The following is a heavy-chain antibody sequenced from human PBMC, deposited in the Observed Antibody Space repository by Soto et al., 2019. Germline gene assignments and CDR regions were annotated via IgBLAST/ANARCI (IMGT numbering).Heavy chain of an antibody. D-gene: IGHD1-26*01. CDR1: GYSFTSYW. CDR3: SANKCKSNSRFLLMGG. CDR2: IYPGDSDT. Sequence: GESLKISCKCSGYSFTSYWIGWVRQMPGKGLEWMGIIYPGDSDTRYSPSFQGQVTISADKSISTAYLQWSSPKASDTAMYYCSANKCKSNSRFLLMGGWGKRTTVTVSS. V-gene: IGHV5-51*01. J-gene: IGHJ6*04.